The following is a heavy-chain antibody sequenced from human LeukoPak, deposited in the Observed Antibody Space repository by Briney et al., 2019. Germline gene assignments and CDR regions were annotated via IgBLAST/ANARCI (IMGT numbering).Heavy chain of an antibody. CDR3: ARDGEGLRYFVRHFDY. CDR2: ISSSSSYI. J-gene: IGHJ4*02. D-gene: IGHD3-9*01. CDR1: GFTFSSYS. Sequence: GGSLRLSCAASGFTFSSYSMNWVRQAPGKGLEWVSSISSSSSYIYYADSVKGRFTISRDNAKNSLYLQMNSLRAEDTAVYYCARDGEGLRYFVRHFDYCGQGTLVTVSS. V-gene: IGHV3-21*01.